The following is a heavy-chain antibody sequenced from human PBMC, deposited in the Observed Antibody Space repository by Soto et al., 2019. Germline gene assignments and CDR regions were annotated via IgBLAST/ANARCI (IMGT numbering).Heavy chain of an antibody. CDR1: GFSLTTSGVG. CDR3: EHASTSTVIKRGDFDY. J-gene: IGHJ4*02. Sequence: QITLKASGPTLVKPTQTLTLTCTFSGFSLTTSGVGVGWLRQPPGKALQRLALIYWDDDKRYSPSLKSRLSITRDSSKNHVGLTMTTMAPVDTATYYCEHASTSTVIKRGDFDYWGQGALVTVSS. CDR2: IYWDDDK. D-gene: IGHD4-17*01. V-gene: IGHV2-5*02.